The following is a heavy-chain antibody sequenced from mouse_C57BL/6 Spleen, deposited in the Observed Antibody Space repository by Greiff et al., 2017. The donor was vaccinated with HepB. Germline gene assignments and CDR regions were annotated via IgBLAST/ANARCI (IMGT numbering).Heavy chain of an antibody. D-gene: IGHD2-5*01. Sequence: QVQLQQPGAELVKPGASVKLSCKASGYTFTSYWMQWVKQRPGQGLEWIGEIDPSDSYTNYNQKFKGKATLTVDTSSSTAYMQLSSRTSEDSAVYYCARYSNYYFDYWGQGSTLTVSS. CDR2: IDPSDSYT. CDR1: GYTFTSYW. CDR3: ARYSNYYFDY. V-gene: IGHV1-50*01. J-gene: IGHJ2*01.